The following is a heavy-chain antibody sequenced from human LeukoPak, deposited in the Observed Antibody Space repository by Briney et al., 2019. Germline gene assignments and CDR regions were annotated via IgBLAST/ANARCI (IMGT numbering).Heavy chain of an antibody. D-gene: IGHD4-11*01. CDR1: GGSFSGYY. Sequence: SETLSLTCAVYGGSFSGYYWSWIRQPPGKGLEWIGEINHSGSTNYNPSLKSRVTISVDTSKNQFSLKLTSVTPANRALYYCGRRGGYSNYWGRSFDYWGQGTLVTVSS. J-gene: IGHJ4*02. V-gene: IGHV4-34*01. CDR3: GRRGGYSNYWGRSFDY. CDR2: INHSGST.